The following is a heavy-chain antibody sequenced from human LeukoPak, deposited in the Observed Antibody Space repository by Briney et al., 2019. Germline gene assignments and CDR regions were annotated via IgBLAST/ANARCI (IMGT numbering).Heavy chain of an antibody. CDR2: ISTSGGST. D-gene: IGHD5-18*01. CDR1: GFTFSSYG. J-gene: IGHJ4*02. V-gene: IGHV3-23*01. Sequence: PGGSLRLSCAASGFTFSSYGMSWVRQAPGKGLEWVSAISTSGGSTYYADSVKGRFTISRDNSKNTLYLQMNSLRAEDTAVYYCARVHYNTAMVDIDYWGQGTLVIASS. CDR3: ARVHYNTAMVDIDY.